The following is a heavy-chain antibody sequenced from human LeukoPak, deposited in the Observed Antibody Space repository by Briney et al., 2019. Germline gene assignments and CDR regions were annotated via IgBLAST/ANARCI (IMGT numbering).Heavy chain of an antibody. J-gene: IGHJ4*02. D-gene: IGHD6-19*01. Sequence: ASVKVSCKASGYTFTSYYMHWVRQAPGQGLEWLGIINPSGGSTGYAQKFQGRVTMTRDTSTSTVYMELSSLRSEDTAVYYCARGSSGWYLGYWGQGTLVTASS. CDR3: ARGSSGWYLGY. CDR2: INPSGGST. CDR1: GYTFTSYY. V-gene: IGHV1-46*01.